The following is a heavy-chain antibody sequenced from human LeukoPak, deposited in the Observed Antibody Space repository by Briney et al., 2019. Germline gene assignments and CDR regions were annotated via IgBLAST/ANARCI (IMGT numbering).Heavy chain of an antibody. V-gene: IGHV3-21*04. J-gene: IGHJ4*02. CDR3: AKDHANTPVVTN. CDR2: ISSSSSYI. D-gene: IGHD2-21*02. CDR1: GFTFSSYS. Sequence: PGGSLRLSCAASGFTFSSYSMNWVRQAPGKGLEWVSSISSSSSYIYYADSVTGRFTVSRDNSKNTVDLQMNNLRVDDTAIYYCAKDHANTPVVTNWGQGILVSVSS.